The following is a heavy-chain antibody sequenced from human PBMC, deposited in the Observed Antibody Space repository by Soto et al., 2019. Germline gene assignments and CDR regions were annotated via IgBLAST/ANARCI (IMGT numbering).Heavy chain of an antibody. CDR2: IYHSGST. Sequence: PSETRSLTCSFYVGSFIDYYWSWIRQPPGNWLEWIGEIYHSGSTNYNPSLRSRVTISVDTSKNQFSLKMRSVTAADTSVYYCARVRLVMTTDRYYYGLDVWGQGTTVTVSS. CDR3: ARVRLVMTTDRYYYGLDV. V-gene: IGHV4-34*01. CDR1: VGSFIDYY. D-gene: IGHD4-4*01. J-gene: IGHJ6*02.